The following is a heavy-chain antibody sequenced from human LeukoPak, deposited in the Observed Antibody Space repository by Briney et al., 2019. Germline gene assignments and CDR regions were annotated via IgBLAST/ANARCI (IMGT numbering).Heavy chain of an antibody. CDR1: GFAVSSNY. CDR3: ARDPVVASPGPFYYHYMDV. V-gene: IGHV3-53*01. D-gene: IGHD6-13*01. Sequence: RGSLRLSCAASGFAVSSNYMSWVRQPPGKGLEWLSLIDSSGNTFYADSVKGRFTISRDYLKNTLFLQMNSLRAEDTALYYCARDPVVASPGPFYYHYMDVWGKGTTVTVSS. J-gene: IGHJ6*03. CDR2: IDSSGNT.